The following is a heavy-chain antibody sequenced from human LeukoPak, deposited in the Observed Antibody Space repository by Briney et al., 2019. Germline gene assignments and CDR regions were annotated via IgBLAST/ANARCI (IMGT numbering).Heavy chain of an antibody. CDR2: IHTSGST. D-gene: IGHD6-6*01. J-gene: IGHJ4*02. CDR1: GGSISSYY. CDR3: AREGSMTARPFVSIDY. Sequence: PSETLSLTCTVSGGSISSYYWSWIRQPAGKGLQWIGRIHTSGSTDYNPSLGSRVTMSVDTSKNQFSLKLSSVTAADTAVYYCAREGSMTARPFVSIDYWGQGTLVTVS. V-gene: IGHV4-4*07.